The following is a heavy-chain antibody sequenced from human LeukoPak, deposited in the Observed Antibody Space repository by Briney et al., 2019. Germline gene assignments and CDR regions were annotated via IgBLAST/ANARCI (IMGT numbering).Heavy chain of an antibody. D-gene: IGHD3-22*01. CDR2: FRGSGSNT. V-gene: IGHV3-23*01. CDR3: AKRDSNDYYYSASDY. Sequence: GGSMRLSCAASGFTFNSYAMSWVRQAPGKGLGWVSVFRGSGSNTYYADSVKGRFTISRDNSKNTLYVQMNSLRAEDTAVYYCAKRDSNDYYYSASDYWGQGTLVTVSS. J-gene: IGHJ4*02. CDR1: GFTFNSYA.